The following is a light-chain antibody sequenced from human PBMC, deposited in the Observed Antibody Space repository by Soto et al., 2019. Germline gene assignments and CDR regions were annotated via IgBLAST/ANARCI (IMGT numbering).Light chain of an antibody. Sequence: DIQMTQSPSSLSASVGDRVTITCPASQHISDYLNWYQQKPGQAPKFLIYAASSLQSGVPSRFSGRGSGTDFTLTITSLQPEDFATYFCQQGYDTPITFGQGTRLEIK. CDR2: AAS. CDR1: QHISDY. J-gene: IGKJ5*01. V-gene: IGKV1-39*01. CDR3: QQGYDTPIT.